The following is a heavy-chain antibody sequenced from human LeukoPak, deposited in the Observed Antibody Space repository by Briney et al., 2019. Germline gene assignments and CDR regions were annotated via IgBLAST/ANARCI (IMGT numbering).Heavy chain of an antibody. CDR2: INQDGNVN. CDR1: GYTFTIYW. CDR3: TRGMTVAANWFDS. Sequence: GGSLRLSCAGSGYTFTIYWINWVRQAPGKGLEWVANINQDGNVNYYVDSVKGRFTISRDNAKNSLYLQMNSLRVEDTAVYYCTRGMTVAANWFDSWGRGTLVTVSS. J-gene: IGHJ5*01. V-gene: IGHV3-7*04. D-gene: IGHD6-19*01.